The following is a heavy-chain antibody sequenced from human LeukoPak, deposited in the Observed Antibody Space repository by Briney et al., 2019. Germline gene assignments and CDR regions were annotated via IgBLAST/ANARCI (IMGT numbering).Heavy chain of an antibody. D-gene: IGHD4-11*01. V-gene: IGHV3-30*04. CDR1: GFTFSSYA. CDR3: ARGSVTTFYYYGMDL. J-gene: IGHJ6*04. CDR2: ISYDGSNK. Sequence: GGSLRLSCAASGFTFSSYAMHWVRQAPGKGLEWVAVISYDGSNKYYADSVKGRFTISRDNFKNTLYLQMNSLRAEDTAVYYCARGSVTTFYYYGMDLWGKGTTVTVSS.